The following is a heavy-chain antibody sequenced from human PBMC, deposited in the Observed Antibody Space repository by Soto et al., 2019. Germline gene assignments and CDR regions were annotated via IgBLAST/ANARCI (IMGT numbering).Heavy chain of an antibody. CDR1: GLNFTKHP. D-gene: IGHD5-12*01. J-gene: IGHJ4*02. CDR2: ISGRTGDT. Sequence: WGSLRLSCEASGLNFTKHPMIWVRQGPVKGLEWVAAISGRTGDTAYADSVRGRFTLSRDSSTYTMFLQMNSLRAEDTAVYYCGVQYNYWGQGTLVTVSS. V-gene: IGHV3-23*01. CDR3: GVQYNY.